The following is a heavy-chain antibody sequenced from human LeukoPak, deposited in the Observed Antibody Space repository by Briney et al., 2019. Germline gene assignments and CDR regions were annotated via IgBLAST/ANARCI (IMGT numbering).Heavy chain of an antibody. Sequence: PSETLSLTCTVSGGSISSSSYYWGWIRQPPGKGLEWIGSIYYSGSTYYNPSLKSRVTISVDTSKNQFSLKLSSVTAADTAVYYCARQVVFWSGYFGEPYYFDYWGQGTLVTVSS. CDR2: IYYSGST. J-gene: IGHJ4*02. CDR3: ARQVVFWSGYFGEPYYFDY. V-gene: IGHV4-39*01. CDR1: GGSISSSSYY. D-gene: IGHD3-3*01.